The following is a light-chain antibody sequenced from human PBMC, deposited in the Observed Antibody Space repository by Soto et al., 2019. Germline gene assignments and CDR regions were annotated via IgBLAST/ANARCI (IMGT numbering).Light chain of an antibody. Sequence: QSAPTQPPSASGSPGQSVTISCTGTSSDVGGYNYVSWYQQHPGKAPKLIIYDVTKRPSGVPDRFSGSKSGNTASLTVSGLQAEDEADYFCNSYAGSDNYVLFGGGTQLTVL. CDR1: SSDVGGYNY. CDR2: DVT. V-gene: IGLV2-8*01. J-gene: IGLJ3*02. CDR3: NSYAGSDNYVL.